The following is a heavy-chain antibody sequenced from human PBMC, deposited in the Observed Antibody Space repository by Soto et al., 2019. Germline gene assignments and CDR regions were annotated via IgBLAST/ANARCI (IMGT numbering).Heavy chain of an antibody. V-gene: IGHV4-4*07. CDR2: IYSSGIT. D-gene: IGHD3-22*01. J-gene: IGHJ5*01. CDR1: GGSISSYY. Sequence: SETLSLTCTVSGGSISSYYWNWIRQPAGKGLEWIGRIYSSGITNYNPSLKSRVTMSVDTSKNQFSLRLNSVTAADTAVYYCVRMGYGPTDRGGYYLFDSWGQGTLVTVSS. CDR3: VRMGYGPTDRGGYYLFDS.